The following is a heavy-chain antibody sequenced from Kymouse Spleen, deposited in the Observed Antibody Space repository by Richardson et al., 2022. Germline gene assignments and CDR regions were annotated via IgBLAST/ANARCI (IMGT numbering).Heavy chain of an antibody. V-gene: IGHV3-20*d01. Sequence: EVQLVESGGGVVRPGGSLRLSCAASGFTFDDYGMSWVRQAPGKGLEWVSGINWNGGSTGYADSVKGRFTISRDNAKNSLYLQMNSLRAEDTALYYCARDTVGATLRDYYYYGMDVWGQGTTVTVSS. D-gene: IGHD1-26*01. CDR2: INWNGGST. J-gene: IGHJ6*02. CDR3: ARDTVGATLRDYYYYGMDV. CDR1: GFTFDDYG.